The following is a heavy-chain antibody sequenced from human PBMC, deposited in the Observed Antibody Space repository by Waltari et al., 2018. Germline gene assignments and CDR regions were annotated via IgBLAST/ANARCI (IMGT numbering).Heavy chain of an antibody. CDR3: ARGADL. CDR1: GFTPSATW. CDR2: ISGDGSTI. Sequence: EVQLVESGGGLVQPGGSLRLSCAASGFTPSATWLHWVRQVPGKGLVGVSRISGDGSTINYADSVKGRFTISRDTAKNTLYLQMNSLRAEDTAVYYCARGADLRGQGILVTVSS. V-gene: IGHV3-74*01. D-gene: IGHD3-3*01. J-gene: IGHJ4*02.